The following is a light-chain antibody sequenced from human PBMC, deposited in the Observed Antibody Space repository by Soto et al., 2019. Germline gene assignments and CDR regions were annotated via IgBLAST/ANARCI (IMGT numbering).Light chain of an antibody. CDR3: QQYASTPPT. V-gene: IGKV3-20*01. Sequence: EIILTQSPDTLSLSPGERTTLSCRASQTVSSNYLAWCQQRPGQXPRLLVYGASTRATGVPARFSGSGSGIELTITISRLEPEDCEVYDCQQYASTPPTFGQGTKVDI. CDR2: GAS. CDR1: QTVSSNY. J-gene: IGKJ1*01.